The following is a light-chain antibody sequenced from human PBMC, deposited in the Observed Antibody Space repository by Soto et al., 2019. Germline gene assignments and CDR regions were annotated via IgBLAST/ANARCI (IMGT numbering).Light chain of an antibody. CDR3: GTWDSSLSAGV. V-gene: IGLV1-51*01. Sequence: QAVVTQPPSVSAAPGQKVTISCSGSSSNIGNNYVSWYQQLPGTAPKVLIYDNNKRPSGISDRCSGSKSGTAATLGITGLQTGDEADYYCGTWDSSLSAGVFGGGTQLNVL. J-gene: IGLJ3*02. CDR2: DNN. CDR1: SSNIGNNY.